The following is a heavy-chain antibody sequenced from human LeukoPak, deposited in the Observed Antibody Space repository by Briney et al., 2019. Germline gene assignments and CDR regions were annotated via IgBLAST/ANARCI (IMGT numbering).Heavy chain of an antibody. CDR3: ARTNGDYYDRPFDY. J-gene: IGHJ4*02. CDR2: IYYSGST. CDR1: GGSISSSHW. D-gene: IGHD3-22*01. Sequence: SQTLSLTCTVSGGSISSSHWWGWIRQPPGKGLEWIGYIYYSGSTYYSPSLKSRVTVSVDTSKNQFSLKLSSVTAVDTAVYYCARTNGDYYDRPFDYWGQGTLVTVSS. V-gene: IGHV4-28*02.